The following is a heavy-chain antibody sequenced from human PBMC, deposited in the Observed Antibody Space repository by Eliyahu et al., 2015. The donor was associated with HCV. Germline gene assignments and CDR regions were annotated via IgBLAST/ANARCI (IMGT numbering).Heavy chain of an antibody. J-gene: IGHJ4*02. D-gene: IGHD3-10*01. Sequence: QVQLQESGPGLVKPSETLXLXCAXXGDSISSYHWSWXRQSPQKGXEWIAYIDYXGITXYNPSLKSRVTMSIDTSKNQFSLKLTSVTAADTAVYYCALYSSGIRDWGQGTLVTVSS. V-gene: IGHV4-59*01. CDR1: GDSISSYH. CDR3: ALYSSGIRD. CDR2: IDYXGIT.